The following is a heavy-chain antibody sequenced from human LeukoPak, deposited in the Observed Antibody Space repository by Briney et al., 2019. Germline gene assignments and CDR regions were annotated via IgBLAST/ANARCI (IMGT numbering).Heavy chain of an antibody. D-gene: IGHD5-24*01. J-gene: IGHJ4*02. V-gene: IGHV1-69*04. CDR1: GGTFSSYA. CDR3: ARDTRPYGRDGYNYFDY. Sequence: RASVKVSCKASGGTFSSYAISWVRQAPGQGLEWMGRIIPILGIANYAQKFQGRVTITADKSTSTAYMELSSLRSEDTAVYYCARDTRPYGRDGYNYFDYWGQGTLVTVSS. CDR2: IIPILGIA.